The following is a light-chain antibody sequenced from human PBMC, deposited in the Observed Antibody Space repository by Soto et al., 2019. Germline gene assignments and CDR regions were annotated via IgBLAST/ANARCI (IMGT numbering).Light chain of an antibody. CDR1: QSVLYSPNNKNY. J-gene: IGKJ1*01. CDR2: WAS. V-gene: IGKV4-1*01. Sequence: DIVMTQSPDSLAVSLGERATINCKSSQSVLYSPNNKNYLAWYQKKAGQPPRLLIYWASTRESGVPDRCSGSGSGTEFTLTISSLQAEDVAEYYCQQYYDTPRTFGQGTKVEIK. CDR3: QQYYDTPRT.